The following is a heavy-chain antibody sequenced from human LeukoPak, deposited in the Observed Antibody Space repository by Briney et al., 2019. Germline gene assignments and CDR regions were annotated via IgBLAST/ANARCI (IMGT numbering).Heavy chain of an antibody. V-gene: IGHV3-20*04. J-gene: IGHJ6*03. CDR1: GFTFDDYG. Sequence: GRSRRLSCAASGFTFDDYGMSWVRQAPGKGLEWVSGINWNGGSTGYADSVKGRFTISRDNAKNSLYLQMNSLRAEDTALYYCARDLRLTYYYYMDVWGKGTTVTVSS. CDR2: INWNGGST. CDR3: ARDLRLTYYYYMDV. D-gene: IGHD3-16*01.